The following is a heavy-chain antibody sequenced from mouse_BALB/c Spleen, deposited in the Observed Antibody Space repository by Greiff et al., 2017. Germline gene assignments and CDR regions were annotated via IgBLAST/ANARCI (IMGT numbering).Heavy chain of an antibody. CDR1: GFTFSSYY. J-gene: IGHJ4*01. CDR3: ARPSGLWSYAMDY. D-gene: IGHD1-1*02. Sequence: EVMLVESGGGLVKLGGSLKLSCAASGFTFSSYYMSWVRQTPEKRLELVAAINSNGGSTYYPDTVKGRFTISRDNAKNTLYLQMSSLKSEDTALYYCARPSGLWSYAMDYWGQGTSVTVSS. CDR2: INSNGGST. V-gene: IGHV5-6-2*01.